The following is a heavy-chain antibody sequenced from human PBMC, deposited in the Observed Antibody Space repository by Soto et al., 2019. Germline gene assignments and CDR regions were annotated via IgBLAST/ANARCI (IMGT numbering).Heavy chain of an antibody. CDR2: IDNAGTDS. V-gene: IGHV3-74*01. CDR3: ARGCFGPDV. CDR1: GFTLSGRS. J-gene: IGHJ6*03. Sequence: EVQLVESGGGLVKPGGSLRLYCEASGFTLSGRSMHWVRQAPGKGLVWVSGIDNAGTDSNYADSVKGRLTSSRENAKNMLYLQMNIPRVEDTAGYYCARGCFGPDVWRKGTTVTVS. D-gene: IGHD3-10*01.